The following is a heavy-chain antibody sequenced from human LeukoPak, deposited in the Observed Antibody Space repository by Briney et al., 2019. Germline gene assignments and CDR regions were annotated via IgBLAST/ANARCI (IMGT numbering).Heavy chain of an antibody. Sequence: GGSLRLSCAASGFTFSRHWISWVRQTPGKGLEWVANIKQDGSEKYYVDSVKGRFTISRDNAKNSLYLQMNSLRAEDAAVYYCAGGLGYCSSTSCYGDAFDIWGQGTMVTVSS. V-gene: IGHV3-7*01. CDR3: AGGLGYCSSTSCYGDAFDI. J-gene: IGHJ3*02. CDR2: IKQDGSEK. CDR1: GFTFSRHW. D-gene: IGHD2-2*01.